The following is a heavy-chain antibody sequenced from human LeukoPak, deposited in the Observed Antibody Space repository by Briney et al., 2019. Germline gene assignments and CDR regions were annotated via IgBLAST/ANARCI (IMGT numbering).Heavy chain of an antibody. CDR2: FDPEDGET. J-gene: IGHJ5*02. Sequence: ASVKVSCKVSGYTLTELSMHWVRQAPGKGLEWMGGFDPEDGETIYAQKFQGRVTMTEDTSTDTAYMELSSLRSEDTAVYYCATDLSLWFGELSDIPWGQGTLVTVSS. CDR1: GYTLTELS. V-gene: IGHV1-24*01. CDR3: ATDLSLWFGELSDIP. D-gene: IGHD3-10*01.